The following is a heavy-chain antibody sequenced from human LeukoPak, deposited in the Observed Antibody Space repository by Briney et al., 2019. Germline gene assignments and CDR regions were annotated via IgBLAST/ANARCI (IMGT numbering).Heavy chain of an antibody. CDR1: GFTFSDYY. J-gene: IGHJ3*02. CDR2: ISSSGSTI. Sequence: GRSLRLSCAASGFTFSDYYMSWIRQAPGKGLEWVSYISSSGSTIYYADSVKGRFTISRDNAKNSLYLQMNSLRAEDTAVYYCARVSSTGAFDIWGQGTMVTVSS. CDR3: ARVSSTGAFDI. V-gene: IGHV3-11*01.